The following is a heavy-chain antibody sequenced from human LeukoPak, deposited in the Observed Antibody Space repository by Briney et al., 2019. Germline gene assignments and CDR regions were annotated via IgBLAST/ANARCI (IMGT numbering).Heavy chain of an antibody. CDR2: IIPIVGTA. D-gene: IGHD2-2*01. V-gene: IGHV1-69*01. Sequence: SVKVSCKASGGTFSSYAISWVRQAPGQGLEWMGGIIPIVGTANYAQKFQGRVTITADESTSTDYMELSSLRSEDTAVYYCARRYCSSTSCAYFDYWGQGTLVTVSS. CDR3: ARRYCSSTSCAYFDY. CDR1: GGTFSSYA. J-gene: IGHJ4*02.